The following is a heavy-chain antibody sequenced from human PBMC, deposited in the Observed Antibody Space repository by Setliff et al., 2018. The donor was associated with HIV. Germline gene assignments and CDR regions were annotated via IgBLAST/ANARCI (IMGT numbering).Heavy chain of an antibody. D-gene: IGHD2-15*01. J-gene: IGHJ3*01. CDR3: ARRIGFDV. Sequence: ASVKVSCKASGYSFSSYAISWVRQAPGQGLEWMGWISAYDGHTNYAQKFQDRVTMTTDTSTNTAYMELSSLGSDDTAVYYCARRIGFDVWGQGTMVTVSS. V-gene: IGHV1-18*01. CDR1: GYSFSSYA. CDR2: ISAYDGHT.